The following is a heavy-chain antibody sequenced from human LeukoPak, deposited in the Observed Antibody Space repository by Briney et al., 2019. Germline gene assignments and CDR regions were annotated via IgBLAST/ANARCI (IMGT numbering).Heavy chain of an antibody. CDR2: INHSGST. D-gene: IGHD6-6*01. CDR1: GGSFGGYY. J-gene: IGHJ5*02. CDR3: ARAPGYSSSSGGLDP. V-gene: IGHV4-34*01. Sequence: PSETLSLTCAVYGGSFGGYYWSWIRQPPGKGLEWIGEINHSGSTNYNPSLKSRVTISVDTSKNQFSLKLSSVTAADTAVYYCARAPGYSSSSGGLDPWGQGTLVTVSS.